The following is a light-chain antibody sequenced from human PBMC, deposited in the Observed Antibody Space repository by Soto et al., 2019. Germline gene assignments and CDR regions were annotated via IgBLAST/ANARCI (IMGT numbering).Light chain of an antibody. CDR3: QQRDKWPLT. J-gene: IGKJ2*01. Sequence: EVVLTQSPDTLSLSLGDTATLSCRASQSVGRYVAWYQQKLGQAPRLLIYDASTLATGVGDRFTGSASATDFSLTITSLEPEDFAAYYCQQRDKWPLTFGQGTKVEIK. CDR1: QSVGRY. CDR2: DAS. V-gene: IGKV3-11*01.